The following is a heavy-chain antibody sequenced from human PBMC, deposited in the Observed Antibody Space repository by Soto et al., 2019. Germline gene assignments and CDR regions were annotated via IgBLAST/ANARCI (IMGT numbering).Heavy chain of an antibody. CDR3: ARVLKYCSGGSCYSGPGDFDY. V-gene: IGHV1-8*01. CDR2: MNPNSGNT. J-gene: IGHJ4*02. CDR1: GYTFTSYD. Sequence: GASVKVSCKASGYTFTSYDINWVRQATGQGREWMGWMNPNSGNTGYAQKFQGRVTMTRNTSISTAYMELSSLRSEDTAVYYCARVLKYCSGGSCYSGPGDFDYWGQGTLVTVSS. D-gene: IGHD2-15*01.